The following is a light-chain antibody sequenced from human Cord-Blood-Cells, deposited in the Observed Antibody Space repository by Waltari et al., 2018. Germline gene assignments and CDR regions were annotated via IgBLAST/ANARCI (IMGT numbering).Light chain of an antibody. Sequence: EIVMTQSPATLSVSPGERATLSCRASRSVSSNLAWYQQKPGQAPRLLIYDASTSATGIPARFSGSGSGTEFTLTISSLQSEDFAVYYCQQYNNWPFFTFGPGTKVDIK. J-gene: IGKJ3*01. CDR3: QQYNNWPFFT. CDR2: DAS. V-gene: IGKV3-15*01. CDR1: RSVSSN.